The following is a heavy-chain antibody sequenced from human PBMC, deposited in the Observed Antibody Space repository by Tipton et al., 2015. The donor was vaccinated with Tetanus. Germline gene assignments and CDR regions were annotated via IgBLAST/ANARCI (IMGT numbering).Heavy chain of an antibody. V-gene: IGHV4-61*02. J-gene: IGHJ5*02. D-gene: IGHD3-22*01. CDR2: IYINGRN. CDR1: GSSISRSGHY. CDR3: ARDRGFTTYNYFDP. Sequence: TLSLTCTVSGSSISRSGHYWSWIRQPAGKGPEWIGRIYINGRNNYNPSLKSRVTMSIDTSKNQFSLNLRSVTAADTAVYYCARDRGFTTYNYFDPWGQGTLVTVSS.